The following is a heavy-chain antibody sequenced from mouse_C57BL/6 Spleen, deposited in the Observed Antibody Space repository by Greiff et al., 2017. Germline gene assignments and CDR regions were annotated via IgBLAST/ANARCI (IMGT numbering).Heavy chain of an antibody. J-gene: IGHJ3*01. V-gene: IGHV10-1*01. CDR1: GFSFNTYA. CDR3: VRHEDYYGYDGEGPWCAY. CDR2: IRSKSNNYAT. D-gene: IGHD2-2*01. Sequence: EVKLMESGGGLVQPKGSLKLSCAASGFSFNTYAMNWFRQAPGKGLEWVARIRSKSNNYATYYADSVKDRFTISRDDSESMLYLQMNNLKTEDTAMYYWVRHEDYYGYDGEGPWCAYGGQGTLVTVSA.